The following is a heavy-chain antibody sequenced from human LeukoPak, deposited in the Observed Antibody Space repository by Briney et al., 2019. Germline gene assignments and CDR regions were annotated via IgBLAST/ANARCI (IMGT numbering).Heavy chain of an antibody. J-gene: IGHJ4*02. V-gene: IGHV3-7*01. CDR1: GFSIARQW. CDR2: MSHDGSAK. CDR3: ASWGSPDNY. D-gene: IGHD1-14*01. Sequence: GGSLTLSCVASGFSIARQWVSWFRQAPGKGLEWVAHMSHDGSAKWYVDSVRGRFTVSRDNPENSLFLQMDSLRVDDTSIYYCASWGSPDNYWGQGALVTVSS.